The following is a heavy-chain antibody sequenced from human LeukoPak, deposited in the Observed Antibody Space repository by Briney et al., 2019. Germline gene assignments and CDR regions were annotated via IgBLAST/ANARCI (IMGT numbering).Heavy chain of an antibody. J-gene: IGHJ3*02. CDR1: GYTFTSYY. CDR2: INPSGGST. D-gene: IGHD1-26*01. Sequence: ASVKVSCKASGYTFTSYYMHWVRQAPGHGLEWMGIINPSGGSTSYAQKFQGRVTITRDTSTSTVYMELSSLRSEDTAVYYCARDLGWDLPGNAFDIWGQGTMVTVSS. V-gene: IGHV1-46*01. CDR3: ARDLGWDLPGNAFDI.